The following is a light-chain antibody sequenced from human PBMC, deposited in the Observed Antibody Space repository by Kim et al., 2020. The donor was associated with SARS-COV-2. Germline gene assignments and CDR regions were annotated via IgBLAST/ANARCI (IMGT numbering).Light chain of an antibody. V-gene: IGKV4-1*01. J-gene: IGKJ4*01. CDR2: WAS. CDR3: QQYYTTPLT. Sequence: ATINCKSSQSVLYSSNNKNYLTWYQQKAGQPPKVLIYWASTRESGVPDRFSGSGSGTDFTLTISSLQAEDVAVYYCQQYYTTPLTSGGGTKVDIK. CDR1: QSVLYSSNNKNY.